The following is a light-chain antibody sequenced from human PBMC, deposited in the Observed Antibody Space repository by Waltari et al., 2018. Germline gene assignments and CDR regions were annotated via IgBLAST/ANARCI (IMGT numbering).Light chain of an antibody. CDR3: AAWDDSLSGQWV. CDR2: KNK. CDR1: SSNIGNNY. V-gene: IGLV1-47*01. J-gene: IGLJ2*01. Sequence: QSVLTQPPSASGTPGQRVAISCSGSSSNIGNNYVYWYQQLPGTAPKLLIYKNKLRPSGVPDRFSGAKSGTSAARAISGLRSEDEANYYCAAWDDSLSGQWVFGGGTKLTVL.